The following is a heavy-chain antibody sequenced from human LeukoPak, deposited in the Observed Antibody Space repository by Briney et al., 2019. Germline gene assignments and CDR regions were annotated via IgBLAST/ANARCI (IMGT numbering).Heavy chain of an antibody. Sequence: GGSLRLSCAASGFTFSSYGMHWVRQAPGKGLEWVAFIRYDGSNKYYADSVKGRFTISRDNSKNTVYLQMSSLRAEDTAVYYCAIGPGQPSEYLQNWGQGTLVTVSS. CDR1: GFTFSSYG. V-gene: IGHV3-30*02. CDR2: IRYDGSNK. CDR3: AIGPGQPSEYLQN. J-gene: IGHJ1*01.